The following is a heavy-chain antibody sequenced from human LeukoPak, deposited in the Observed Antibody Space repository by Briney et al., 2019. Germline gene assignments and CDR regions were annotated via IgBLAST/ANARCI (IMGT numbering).Heavy chain of an antibody. J-gene: IGHJ6*02. CDR1: GGSFSGYY. D-gene: IGHD3-3*01. V-gene: IGHV4-34*01. CDR2: INHSGST. Sequence: PSETLSLTCAVYGGSFSGYYWSWIRQPPGKGLEWIGEINHSGSTNYNPSLKSRVTISVDTSKNQFSLKLSSVTVADTAVYYCARIKSYYDFWSGYPPRGMDVWGQGTTVTVSS. CDR3: ARIKSYYDFWSGYPPRGMDV.